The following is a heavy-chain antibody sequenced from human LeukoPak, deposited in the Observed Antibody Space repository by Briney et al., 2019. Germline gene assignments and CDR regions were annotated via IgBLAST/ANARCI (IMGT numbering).Heavy chain of an antibody. CDR2: IKKDGSDK. D-gene: IGHD6-19*01. Sequence: PGGSLRLSCAASGFTFSDFWMSWVRQAPGKGLEWVARIKKDGSDKYYVDSVKGRFTISRDNAKNSLYLQMNSLRAEDTAVYYCARARIAVAGRFAVAYYFDYWGQGTLVTVSS. J-gene: IGHJ4*02. CDR3: ARARIAVAGRFAVAYYFDY. V-gene: IGHV3-7*01. CDR1: GFTFSDFW.